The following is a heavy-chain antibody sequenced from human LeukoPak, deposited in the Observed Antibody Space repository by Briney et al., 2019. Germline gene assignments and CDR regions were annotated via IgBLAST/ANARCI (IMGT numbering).Heavy chain of an antibody. CDR2: IYYSGST. CDR1: GGSISSYY. V-gene: IGHV4-59*08. J-gene: IGHJ4*02. Sequence: KSSETLSLTCTVSGGSISSYYWSWIRQPPGKGLEWIGYIYYSGSTNYNPSLKSRVTISVDTPKNQFSLKLSSVTAADTAVYYCARTNMGYFDYWGQGTLVTVSS. CDR3: ARTNMGYFDY.